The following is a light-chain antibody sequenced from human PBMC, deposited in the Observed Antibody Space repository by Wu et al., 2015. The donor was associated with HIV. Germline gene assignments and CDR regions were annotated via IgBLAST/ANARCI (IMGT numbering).Light chain of an antibody. CDR3: QQYSQWPRT. CDR2: GVS. CDR1: QSVGSF. Sequence: EIVMTQSPATLSVSPGERATLSCRASQSVGSFLAWYQQKPGQAPRLLIFGVSTRATGIPARFSGSGSGTEFTLTISGLQSEDFAIYFCQQYSQWPRTFGQRDQGG. J-gene: IGKJ1*01. V-gene: IGKV3-15*01.